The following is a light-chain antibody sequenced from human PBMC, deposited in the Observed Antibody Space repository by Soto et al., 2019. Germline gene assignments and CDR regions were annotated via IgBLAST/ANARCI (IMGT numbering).Light chain of an antibody. V-gene: IGLV1-51*01. CDR1: SFNIGNNN. CDR3: GTWDNSLSAFV. J-gene: IGLJ1*01. Sequence: QSVLTQPPSVSAAPGQKVTISCSGSSFNIGNNNVSWYQQLPGTAPRLLIYDNNKRPSGTPARFSGSKSGTSATLGITGLQTGDEADYYCGTWDNSLSAFVFGTGTNVTVL. CDR2: DNN.